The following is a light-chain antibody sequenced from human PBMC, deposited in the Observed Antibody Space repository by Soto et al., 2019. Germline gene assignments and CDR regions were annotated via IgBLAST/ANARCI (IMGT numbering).Light chain of an antibody. CDR2: GNS. CDR3: KSYYSSLSGWV. CDR1: SSNIGAGYD. J-gene: IGLJ3*02. Sequence: QSVLTQPPSVSGAPGQRVTISCTESSSNIGAGYDVHWYQQLPGTAPKLLIYGNSNRPSGVPDRFSGSKSGTSASLAITGLQAEDEADYYCKSYYSSLSGWVFGGGTKLTVL. V-gene: IGLV1-40*01.